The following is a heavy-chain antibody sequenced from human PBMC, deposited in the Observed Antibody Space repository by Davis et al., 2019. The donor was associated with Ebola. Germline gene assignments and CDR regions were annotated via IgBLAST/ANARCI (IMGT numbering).Heavy chain of an antibody. V-gene: IGHV3-53*05. CDR3: ATTQWLREFDN. CDR2: FYDQST. Sequence: GESLKISCTASGFTVSSNHMSWVRQAPGKGLEWVSVFYDQSTAYADAVRGRCIISRDKSNNTLYLEMSSLRVDDTAVYYCATTQWLREFDNWGQGTLVTVSP. J-gene: IGHJ4*02. CDR1: GFTVSSNH. D-gene: IGHD6-19*01.